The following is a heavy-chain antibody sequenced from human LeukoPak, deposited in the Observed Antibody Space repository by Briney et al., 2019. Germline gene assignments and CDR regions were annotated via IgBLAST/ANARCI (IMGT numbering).Heavy chain of an antibody. Sequence: GESLKISCKGSGYSFTTYWIGWVRQMPGKGLEWMGIIYPGDSDTRHSPSFQGQVTISADKSISTAYLQWSTLKASDSAMYYCARREWFGVDYWGQGTLVTVSS. CDR3: ARREWFGVDY. J-gene: IGHJ4*02. CDR1: GYSFTTYW. D-gene: IGHD3-10*01. CDR2: IYPGDSDT. V-gene: IGHV5-51*01.